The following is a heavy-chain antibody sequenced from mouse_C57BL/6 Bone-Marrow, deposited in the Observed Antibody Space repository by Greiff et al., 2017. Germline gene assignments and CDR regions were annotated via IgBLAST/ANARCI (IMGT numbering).Heavy chain of an antibody. J-gene: IGHJ3*01. CDR2: IWSDGST. CDR1: GFSLTSYG. Sequence: VQLQESGPGLVAPSQSLSITCTVSGFSLTSYGVHWVRQPPGKGLEWLVVIWSDGSTTYNSALKSRLSISTDNSKSQVFLKMNSLQTDDTAMYYGARHAYYSNYEGFAYWGQGTLVTVSA. V-gene: IGHV2-6-1*01. D-gene: IGHD2-5*01. CDR3: ARHAYYSNYEGFAY.